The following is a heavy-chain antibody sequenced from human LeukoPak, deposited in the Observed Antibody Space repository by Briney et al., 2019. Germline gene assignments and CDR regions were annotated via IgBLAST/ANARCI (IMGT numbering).Heavy chain of an antibody. Sequence: PGGSLRLSCAASGFTFENYPMHWVRQAPGKGLEWVSGISWNSDSIAYVDSVKGRFTISRDNAKRSLYLQMNSLRAEDTAFYYCVKDTRSYLFDNWGQGTLVTVSS. CDR2: ISWNSDSI. V-gene: IGHV3-9*01. J-gene: IGHJ4*02. CDR1: GFTFENYP. CDR3: VKDTRSYLFDN. D-gene: IGHD2-15*01.